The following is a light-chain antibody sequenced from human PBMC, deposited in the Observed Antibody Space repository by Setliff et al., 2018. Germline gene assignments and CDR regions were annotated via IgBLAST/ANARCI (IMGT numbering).Light chain of an antibody. CDR3: QQYNNWLRT. CDR1: QSVSSN. Sequence: EIEMTQFPATLSVSPGDRATLSCRASQSVSSNLAWYQQKPGQAPRLLIYGASTRATGIPARFSGSGSGTEFTLTISSLDSEDIAVYYCQQYNNWLRTFGQGTKVDIK. V-gene: IGKV3-15*01. J-gene: IGKJ1*01. CDR2: GAS.